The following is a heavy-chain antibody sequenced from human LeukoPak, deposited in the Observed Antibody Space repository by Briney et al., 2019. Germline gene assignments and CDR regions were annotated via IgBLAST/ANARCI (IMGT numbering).Heavy chain of an antibody. CDR2: ISYDGSNK. V-gene: IGHV3-30*18. Sequence: GGSLRLSCAASGFTFSNYGMHWVRQAPGKGLEWVAVISYDGSNKYYADSVKGRFTISRDNSKNTLYLQMNSLRAEDTAVYYCAKDALWFGELNWFDPWGQGTLVTVSS. D-gene: IGHD3-10*01. CDR1: GFTFSNYG. J-gene: IGHJ5*02. CDR3: AKDALWFGELNWFDP.